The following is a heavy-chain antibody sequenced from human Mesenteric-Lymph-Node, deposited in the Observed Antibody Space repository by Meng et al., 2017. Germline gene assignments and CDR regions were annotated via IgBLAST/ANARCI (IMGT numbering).Heavy chain of an antibody. CDR3: ARDRGGLGAFDY. CDR1: GGSISSGDYY. CDR2: IYYSGST. V-gene: IGHV4-30-4*01. Sequence: HLRESGPELVKPAQTLSLTCTVSGGSISSGDYYWSWIRQPPGKGLEWIGYIYYSGSTYYNPSLKSRVTISVDTSKNQFSLKLSSVTAADTAVYYCARDRGGLGAFDYWGQGTLVTVSS. D-gene: IGHD5-12*01. J-gene: IGHJ4*02.